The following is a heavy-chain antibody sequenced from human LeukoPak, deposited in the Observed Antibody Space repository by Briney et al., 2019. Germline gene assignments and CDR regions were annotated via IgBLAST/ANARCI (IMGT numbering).Heavy chain of an antibody. V-gene: IGHV1-69*04. CDR3: ARGRYSYGYGY. CDR1: GGTFSSYA. CDR2: IIPILGIA. D-gene: IGHD5-18*01. Sequence: SVKVSCKASGGTFSSYAISWVRQAPGQGLEWMGRIIPILGIANYAQKFQGRVTITADKSTSTAYMELSSLRSEDTAVYYCARGRYSYGYGYWGQGTPVTVSS. J-gene: IGHJ4*02.